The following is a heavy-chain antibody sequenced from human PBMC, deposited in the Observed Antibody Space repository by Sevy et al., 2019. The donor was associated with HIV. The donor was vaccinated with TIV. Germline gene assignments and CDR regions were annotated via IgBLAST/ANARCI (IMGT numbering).Heavy chain of an antibody. J-gene: IGHJ6*02. CDR3: AREREFPRLGYCYYGMDV. Sequence: GGSLRLSCAASGFTFSSYGMHWVRQAPGRGLEWVAVIWYDGSNKYYADSVKGRFTISRDNSKKTLYLQMNSLRAEDTAVYYCAREREFPRLGYCYYGMDVWGQGTTVTVSS. D-gene: IGHD3-10*01. V-gene: IGHV3-33*01. CDR2: IWYDGSNK. CDR1: GFTFSSYG.